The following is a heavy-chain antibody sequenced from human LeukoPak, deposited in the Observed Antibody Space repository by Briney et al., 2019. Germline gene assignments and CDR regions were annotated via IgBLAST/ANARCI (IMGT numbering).Heavy chain of an antibody. Sequence: GGSLRLSCVASGFTFTKCAMSWIRQAPGKGLEWVAIITATGDTAYYADSVKGRFTISRDDSRNTVYMQMDSLRAEDTAIYYCAGDRNSDWYSPLDYWGQGSQVTVSP. CDR1: GFTFTKCA. V-gene: IGHV3-23*01. J-gene: IGHJ4*02. D-gene: IGHD6-19*01. CDR3: AGDRNSDWYSPLDY. CDR2: ITATGDTA.